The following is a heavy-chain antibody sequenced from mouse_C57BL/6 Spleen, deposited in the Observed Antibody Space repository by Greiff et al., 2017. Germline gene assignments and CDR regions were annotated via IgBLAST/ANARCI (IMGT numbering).Heavy chain of an antibody. Sequence: QVQLQQSGAELVRPGASVKLSCKASGYTFTDYYINWVKQRPGQGLEWIARIYPGSGNTYYNEKFKGKATLTAEKSSSTAYMQRSSLTSEDSAVYCWARCGYDGYDAMDYWGQGTSVTVSS. CDR3: ARCGYDGYDAMDY. CDR1: GYTFTDYY. D-gene: IGHD2-2*01. J-gene: IGHJ4*01. V-gene: IGHV1-76*01. CDR2: IYPGSGNT.